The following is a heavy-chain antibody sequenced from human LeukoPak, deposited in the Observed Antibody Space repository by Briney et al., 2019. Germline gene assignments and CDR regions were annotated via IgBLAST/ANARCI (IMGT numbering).Heavy chain of an antibody. V-gene: IGHV4-39*07. CDR3: ARDLYGAVAGPPLD. D-gene: IGHD6-19*01. J-gene: IGHJ4*02. CDR1: GGSISSSSYY. Sequence: SETLSLTCTVSGGSISSSSYYWGWIRQPPGKGLEWIGSIYYSGSTYYNPSLKSRVTISVDTSKNQFSLKLSSVTAADTAVYYCARDLYGAVAGPPLDWGQGTLVTVSS. CDR2: IYYSGST.